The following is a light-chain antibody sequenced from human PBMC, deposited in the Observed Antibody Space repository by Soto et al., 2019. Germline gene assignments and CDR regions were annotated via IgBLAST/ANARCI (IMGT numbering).Light chain of an antibody. V-gene: IGLV2-23*01. CDR1: SGYVGTYSL. J-gene: IGLJ1*01. Sequence: QSALAQPASVSGSPGQSITISCTGASGYVGTYSLVSWYQQHPGKAPKVVIYEGHKRPSGVPDRFSGSTSVITASLTISGLQTDDEADYYCCLYVGATTYVFGTGTKVTVL. CDR2: EGH. CDR3: CLYVGATTYV.